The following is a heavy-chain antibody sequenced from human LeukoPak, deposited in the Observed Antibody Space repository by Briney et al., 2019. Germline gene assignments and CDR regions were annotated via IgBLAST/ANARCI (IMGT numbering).Heavy chain of an antibody. CDR2: ISSSSSYI. CDR3: AREGVSYGYYYYYYMDV. J-gene: IGHJ6*03. CDR1: GFTFSSYS. V-gene: IGHV3-21*01. Sequence: GGSLRLSCAASGFTFSSYSINWVRQAPGKGLEWVSSISSSSSYIYYADSVKGRFTISRDNAKNSLYLQMNSLRAEDTAVYYCAREGVSYGYYYYYYMDVWGKGTTVTVSS. D-gene: IGHD5-18*01.